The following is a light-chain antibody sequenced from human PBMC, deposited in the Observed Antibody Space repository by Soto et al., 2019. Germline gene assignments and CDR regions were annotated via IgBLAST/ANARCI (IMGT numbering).Light chain of an antibody. V-gene: IGKV3-15*01. J-gene: IGKJ4*01. CDR3: QYYNGWPRT. Sequence: EIVQTQSPATVSVSPGARATISCRASPSVNITLSRYQQNPAHAPRILIYGASTRATVIPARFGGRGSVTDFILTISSLHSDYFAFYYCQYYNGWPRTFGGGTKVDIK. CDR2: GAS. CDR1: PSVNIT.